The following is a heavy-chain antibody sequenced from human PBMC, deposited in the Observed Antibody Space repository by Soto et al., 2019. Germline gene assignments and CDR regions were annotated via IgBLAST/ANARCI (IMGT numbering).Heavy chain of an antibody. CDR2: IYYSGST. CDR3: AGRYGSCFEI. V-gene: IGHV4-59*08. J-gene: IGHJ3*02. D-gene: IGHD3-10*01. Sequence: QVQLQESGPGLVKPSETLSLTCTVSGGSISSYYWSWIRQPPGKGLEWIGYIYYSGSTNYNPPLKTRVTIAVDTSKNQFSLKPSSVTAADTPVYHGAGRYGSCFEIWGQGTMVTVSS. CDR1: GGSISSYY.